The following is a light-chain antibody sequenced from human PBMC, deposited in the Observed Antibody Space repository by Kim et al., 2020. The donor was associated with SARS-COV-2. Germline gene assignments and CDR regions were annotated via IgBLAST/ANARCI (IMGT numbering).Light chain of an antibody. Sequence: RRTATIPCTWNINKVGKQGAAWRQQNQGHPPKLRSYRDHNRPSGISERFASSRSGNTASLTITGLQPEDEADYYCSAWDNSLRGWVFGGGTQVTVL. CDR2: RDH. CDR1: INKVGKQG. J-gene: IGLJ3*02. V-gene: IGLV10-54*04. CDR3: SAWDNSLRGWV.